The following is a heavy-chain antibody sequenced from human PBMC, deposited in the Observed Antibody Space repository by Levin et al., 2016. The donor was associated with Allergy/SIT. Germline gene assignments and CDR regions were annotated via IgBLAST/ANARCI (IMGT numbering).Heavy chain of an antibody. J-gene: IGHJ4*02. CDR3: AKDSKTTSIDY. Sequence: GESLKISCVVSGFTLSNHPMSWVRQAPGKGLEWVSYIGDTGSYKYYADSVKGRFIISRDNARNFLYLQMKSLRVEDTAVYYCAKDSKTTSIDYWGQGTLVTVSS. D-gene: IGHD2-2*01. V-gene: IGHV3-21*05. CDR1: GFTLSNHP. CDR2: IGDTGSYK.